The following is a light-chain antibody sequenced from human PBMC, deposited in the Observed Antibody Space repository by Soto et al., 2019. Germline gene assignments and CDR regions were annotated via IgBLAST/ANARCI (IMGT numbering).Light chain of an antibody. CDR1: SRDIGGYDF. CDR3: SSYGGSNNLL. V-gene: IGLV2-8*01. CDR2: DVI. Sequence: QSALTQPPSASGSPGASVTISCTGTSRDIGGYDFVSWYQQHPGKAPKLLIYDVIKRPSGVPDRFSGSKSGNTASLTVSGLQTDDEADYYCSSYGGSNNLLFGGGTKLTVL. J-gene: IGLJ2*01.